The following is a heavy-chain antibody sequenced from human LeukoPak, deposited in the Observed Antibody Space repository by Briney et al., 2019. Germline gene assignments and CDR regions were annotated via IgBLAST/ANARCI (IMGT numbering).Heavy chain of an antibody. J-gene: IGHJ2*01. CDR1: GGSISSGDYY. CDR3: ARVDRWKGSGL. D-gene: IGHD1-1*01. V-gene: IGHV4-30-4*01. CDR2: IYYSGST. Sequence: SETLSLTCTVSGGSISSGDYYWSWIRQPPGKGLEWNGYIYYSGSTYYNPSLKSRVTISVDTSKNQFSLKLSSVTAADTAVYYCARVDRWKGSGLWGRGTLVTVSS.